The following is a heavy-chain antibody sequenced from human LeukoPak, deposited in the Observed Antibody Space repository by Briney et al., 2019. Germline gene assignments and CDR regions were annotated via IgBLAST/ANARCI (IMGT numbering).Heavy chain of an antibody. J-gene: IGHJ4*02. V-gene: IGHV3-30*18. CDR3: AKIGTRIVGATFYFDY. CDR2: ISYDGSNK. D-gene: IGHD1-26*01. Sequence: PGRSLRLSCAASGFTFSSYGMHWVRQAPGKGLEGVAVISYDGSNKYYADSVKGRFTISRDNSKNTLYLQMNSLRAEDTAVYYCAKIGTRIVGATFYFDYWGQGTLVTVSS. CDR1: GFTFSSYG.